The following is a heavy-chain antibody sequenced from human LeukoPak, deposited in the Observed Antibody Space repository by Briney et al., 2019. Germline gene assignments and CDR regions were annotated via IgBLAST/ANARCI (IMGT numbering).Heavy chain of an antibody. J-gene: IGHJ5*02. CDR2: INPNSGGT. Sequence: ASVKVSCKASGYTFPGYYMHWVRQAPGQGLEWMGWINPNSGGTNYAQKFQGRVTMTRDTSISTAYMELSRLRSDDTAVYYCARAVDIVVVPAAPFDPWGQGTLVTVSS. V-gene: IGHV1-2*02. CDR1: GYTFPGYY. CDR3: ARAVDIVVVPAAPFDP. D-gene: IGHD2-2*03.